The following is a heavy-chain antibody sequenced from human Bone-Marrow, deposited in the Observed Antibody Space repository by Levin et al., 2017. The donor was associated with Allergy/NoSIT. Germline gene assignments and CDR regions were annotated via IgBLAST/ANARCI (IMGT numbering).Heavy chain of an antibody. J-gene: IGHJ4*02. CDR2: ISAYNGNT. V-gene: IGHV1-18*01. D-gene: IGHD4-17*01. CDR1: GYTFTSYG. CDR3: ARDLSRYGDYRKIYYFDY. Sequence: ASVKVSCKASGYTFTSYGISWVRQAPGQGLEWMGWISAYNGNTNYAQKLQGRVTMTTDTSTSTAYMELRSLRSDDTAVYYCARDLSRYGDYRKIYYFDYWGQGTLVTVSS.